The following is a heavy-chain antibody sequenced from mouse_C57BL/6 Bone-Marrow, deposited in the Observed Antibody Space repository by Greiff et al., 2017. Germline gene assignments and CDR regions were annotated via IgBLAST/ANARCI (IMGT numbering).Heavy chain of an antibody. D-gene: IGHD1-1*01. CDR2: ISDGGSYT. Sequence: EVKLMESGGGLVKPGGPLKLSCAASGFTFSSYAMSWVRQTPEKRLEWVATISDGGSYTYYPDNVKGRFTISRDNAKNNLYLQMSHLKSEDTAMYYCARDGGVITTVVGGYFDVWGTGTTVTVSS. J-gene: IGHJ1*03. V-gene: IGHV5-4*03. CDR1: GFTFSSYA. CDR3: ARDGGVITTVVGGYFDV.